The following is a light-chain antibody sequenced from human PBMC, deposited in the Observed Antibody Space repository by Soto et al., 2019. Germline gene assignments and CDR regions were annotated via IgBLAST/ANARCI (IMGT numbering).Light chain of an antibody. CDR2: AAS. J-gene: IGKJ3*01. Sequence: DIVLTQSPGTLSLSPGERATLSCRASQNVRNTYLAWYQQKAGQAPRLLIYAASSRATGIPDRFSGSGSGTHFALTITGRELEVFAVYYGQQYGRSPDLITFGTGTKVDIK. V-gene: IGKV3-20*01. CDR3: QQYGRSPDLIT. CDR1: QNVRNTY.